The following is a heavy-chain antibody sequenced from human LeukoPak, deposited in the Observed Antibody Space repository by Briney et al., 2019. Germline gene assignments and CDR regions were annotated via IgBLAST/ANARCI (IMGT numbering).Heavy chain of an antibody. V-gene: IGHV3-48*03. D-gene: IGHD6-13*01. CDR3: ARVLAAAGPFDY. CDR1: GFTFSSYE. J-gene: IGHJ4*02. Sequence: GGSLRLSCAASGFTFSSYEMNWVRQAPGKGLEWVSYISSSGSTIYCADSVKGRFTISRDNAKNSLYLQMNSLRAEDTAVYYCARVLAAAGPFDYWGQGTLVTVSS. CDR2: ISSSGSTI.